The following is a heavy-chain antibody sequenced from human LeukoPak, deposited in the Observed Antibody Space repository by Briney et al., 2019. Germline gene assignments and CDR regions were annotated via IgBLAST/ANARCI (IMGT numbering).Heavy chain of an antibody. V-gene: IGHV3-30-3*01. CDR1: GFTFSSYA. J-gene: IGHJ6*03. CDR2: ISYDGSNK. Sequence: GGSLRLSCAASGFTFSSYAMHWVRQAPGKGLEWVAVISYDGSNKYYADSVKGRFTISRDNSKNTLYLQMNSLRAEDTAVYYCAREPHPFYDLVPGYYYYYMDVWGKGTTVTVSS. CDR3: AREPHPFYDLVPGYYYYYMDV. D-gene: IGHD3-3*01.